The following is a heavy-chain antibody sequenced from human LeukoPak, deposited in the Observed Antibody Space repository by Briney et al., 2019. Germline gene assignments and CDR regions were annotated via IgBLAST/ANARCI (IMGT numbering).Heavy chain of an antibody. Sequence: GGSLRLSCAASGFTFSSYGMHWVRQAPGKGLEWVAFIRYDGSNKYYADSVKGRFTISRDNSKNTLYLQMNSLRAEDTAVYYCAKDSRTYYYDSSGLQWGQGTLVTASS. CDR2: IRYDGSNK. J-gene: IGHJ4*02. D-gene: IGHD3-22*01. CDR3: AKDSRTYYYDSSGLQ. V-gene: IGHV3-30*02. CDR1: GFTFSSYG.